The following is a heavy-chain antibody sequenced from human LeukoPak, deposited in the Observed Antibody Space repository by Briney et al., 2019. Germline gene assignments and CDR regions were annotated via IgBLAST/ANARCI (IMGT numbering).Heavy chain of an antibody. CDR3: ARDPGEQQLPLFDY. J-gene: IGHJ4*02. CDR1: GYTFTSYG. CDR2: ISAYNGNT. Sequence: ASVKVSCKASGYTFTSYGISWVRQAPGHGLEWMGWISAYNGNTNYAQKLQGRVTMTTDTSTSTAYMELRSLRSDDTAVYYCARDPGEQQLPLFDYWGQGTLVTVSS. V-gene: IGHV1-18*01. D-gene: IGHD6-13*01.